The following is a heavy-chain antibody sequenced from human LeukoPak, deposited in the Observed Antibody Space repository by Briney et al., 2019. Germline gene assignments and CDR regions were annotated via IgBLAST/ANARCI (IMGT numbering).Heavy chain of an antibody. V-gene: IGHV3-23*01. D-gene: IGHD3-9*01. CDR1: GFTFSSYA. Sequence: PGGSLRLSCAASGFTFSSYAMSWVRQAPGKGLEWVSAVSGSGGSTYYADSVKGRFTISRDNSKNTLYLQMNSLRAEDTAVYYCAKSGLMGGELRYFDWLFDYWGQGTLVTVSS. CDR3: AKSGLMGGELRYFDWLFDY. CDR2: VSGSGGST. J-gene: IGHJ4*02.